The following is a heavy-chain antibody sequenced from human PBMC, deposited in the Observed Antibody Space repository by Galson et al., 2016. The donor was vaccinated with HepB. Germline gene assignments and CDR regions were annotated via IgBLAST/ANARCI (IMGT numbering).Heavy chain of an antibody. CDR3: ARTGTYCGGDCYYYFDY. V-gene: IGHV2-70*04. Sequence: PALVKPTQTLTLTCTFSGFSLNTSGMRVNWIRQPPGKALEWLARIDWDDDTFYNTSLRTRLTISKDTSKNQVVLTMINMDPVDTATYYGARTGTYCGGDCYYYFDYWGQGTLVTVSS. CDR2: IDWDDDT. D-gene: IGHD2-21*02. CDR1: GFSLNTSGMR. J-gene: IGHJ4*02.